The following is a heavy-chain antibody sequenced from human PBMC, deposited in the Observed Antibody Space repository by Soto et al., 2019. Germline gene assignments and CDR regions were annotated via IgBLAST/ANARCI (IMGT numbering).Heavy chain of an antibody. CDR1: GGTFSSYT. J-gene: IGHJ5*02. CDR2: IIPIFGTA. Sequence: QVQLVQSGAEVKKPGSSVKVSCKASGGTFSSYTISWVRQAPGQGLEWMGGIIPIFGTANYAQKFQGRVTITADKSTSTAYMELSSLRSEDTAVYYCARWYYDFSRTHWFDPWGQGTLVTVSS. CDR3: ARWYYDFSRTHWFDP. V-gene: IGHV1-69*06. D-gene: IGHD3-3*01.